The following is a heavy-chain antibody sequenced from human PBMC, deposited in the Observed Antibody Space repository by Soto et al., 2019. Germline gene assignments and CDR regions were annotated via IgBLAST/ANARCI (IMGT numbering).Heavy chain of an antibody. Sequence: GGSLRLSCAASGFTFSSYAMSWVRQAPGKGLEWVSAISGSGGSTYYADSVKGRFTISRDNSKNTLYLQMNSLRAEDTAVYYCANGPITAMVTNYYYGMDVWGQGTTVTVSS. CDR3: ANGPITAMVTNYYYGMDV. CDR2: ISGSGGST. V-gene: IGHV3-23*01. D-gene: IGHD5-18*01. J-gene: IGHJ6*02. CDR1: GFTFSSYA.